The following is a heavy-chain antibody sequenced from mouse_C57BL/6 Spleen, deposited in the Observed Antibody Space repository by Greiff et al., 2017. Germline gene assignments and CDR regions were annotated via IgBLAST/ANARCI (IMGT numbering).Heavy chain of an antibody. CDR1: GFTFSSYA. Sequence: EVKLQESGGGLVKPGGSLKLSCAASGFTFSSYAMSWVRQTPEKRLEWVATISDGGSYTYYPDNVKGRFTISRDNAKNNLYLQMSHLKSEDTAMYYWARESDDWDEDYWGQGTTLTVSS. CDR2: ISDGGSYT. J-gene: IGHJ2*01. D-gene: IGHD4-1*01. CDR3: ARESDDWDEDY. V-gene: IGHV5-4*01.